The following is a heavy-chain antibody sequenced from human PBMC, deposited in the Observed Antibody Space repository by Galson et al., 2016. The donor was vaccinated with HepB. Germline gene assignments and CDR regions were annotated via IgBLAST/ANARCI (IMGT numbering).Heavy chain of an antibody. J-gene: IGHJ5*02. Sequence: SETLSLTCGVHGGSFNAYYWSWIRQPPGKGLEWIGEVNHSGNTKYNPSLKSRVTISVDTSKNQFSLNLTSMTAADTAVYYCAGVVVAATNWFDPWGQGTLVTVSS. CDR1: GGSFNAYY. CDR3: AGVVVAATNWFDP. CDR2: VNHSGNT. V-gene: IGHV4-34*01. D-gene: IGHD2-15*01.